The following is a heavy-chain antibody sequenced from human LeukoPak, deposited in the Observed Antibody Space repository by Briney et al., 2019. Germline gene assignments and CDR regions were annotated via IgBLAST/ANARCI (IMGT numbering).Heavy chain of an antibody. CDR2: ISAYNGNT. D-gene: IGHD6-6*01. CDR3: ATFIAARPWDY. CDR1: GYTFTSYG. V-gene: IGHV1-18*01. J-gene: IGHJ4*02. Sequence: ASVKVSCKASGYTFTSYGISWVRQAPGQGLAWMGWISAYNGNTNYAQKLQGRVTMTTDTSTSTAYMELRSLRSDDTAVYYCATFIAARPWDYWGQGTLVTVSS.